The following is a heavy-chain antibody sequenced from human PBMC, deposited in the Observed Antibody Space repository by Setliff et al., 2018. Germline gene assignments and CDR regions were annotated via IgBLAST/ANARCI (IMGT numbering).Heavy chain of an antibody. CDR2: ISPYSCNS. CDR1: GYTFSDYG. J-gene: IGHJ4*02. D-gene: IGHD6-13*01. Sequence: ASVKVSCKASGYTFSDYGVSWVRQAPGQGLGWLGWISPYSCNSYSAPKFQGRLFLTTDTSAATAYLDLRSLRSDDTAVYFCSRLVRFCTRTACQRLSGDDYWGQGTLVTVSS. V-gene: IGHV1-18*01. CDR3: SRLVRFCTRTACQRLSGDDY.